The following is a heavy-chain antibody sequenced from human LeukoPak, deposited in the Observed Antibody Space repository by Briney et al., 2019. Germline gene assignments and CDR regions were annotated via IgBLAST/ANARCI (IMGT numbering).Heavy chain of an antibody. CDR1: GFTFSSYS. CDR2: ITGTSTTI. V-gene: IGHV3-48*01. D-gene: IGHD6-6*01. J-gene: IGHJ6*03. Sequence: GGPLRLSCAASGFTFSSYSMNWVRQAPGKGLEWISYITGTSTTIYYADSVKGRFTISRDNAKNSLYLQMNSLRAEDTAVYYCAIGPGAQLVRVNYMDVWGKGTTVTVSS. CDR3: AIGPGAQLVRVNYMDV.